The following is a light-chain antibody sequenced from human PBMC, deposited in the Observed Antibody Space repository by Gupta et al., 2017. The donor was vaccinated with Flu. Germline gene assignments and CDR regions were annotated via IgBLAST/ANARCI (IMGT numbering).Light chain of an antibody. CDR1: QSVSSN. CDR2: EAS. Sequence: EIVLTQSPATLSLSPGERATLSCRASQSVSSNLAWYQQKPGQVPRLLIYEASKRAKGITARFSGSGDGTDFTLTISSREPEDFALYYCQQWSKWHPLFTFGHGTKVDI. J-gene: IGKJ3*01. CDR3: QQWSKWHPLFT. V-gene: IGKV3-11*01.